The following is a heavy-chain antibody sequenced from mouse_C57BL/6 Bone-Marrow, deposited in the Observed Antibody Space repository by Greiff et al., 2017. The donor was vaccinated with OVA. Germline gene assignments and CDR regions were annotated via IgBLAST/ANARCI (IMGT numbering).Heavy chain of an antibody. Sequence: VQLQQSGAELVRPGASVTLSCKASGYTFTDYEMHWVKQTPVHGLEWIGAIDPETGGTAYNQKFKGKAILTADKSSSTAYMELSSLTSEDSAVYYCTRRIYYGNYEKTYFDYWGQGTTLTVSS. D-gene: IGHD2-1*01. CDR1: GYTFTDYE. CDR2: IDPETGGT. V-gene: IGHV1-15*01. J-gene: IGHJ2*01. CDR3: TRRIYYGNYEKTYFDY.